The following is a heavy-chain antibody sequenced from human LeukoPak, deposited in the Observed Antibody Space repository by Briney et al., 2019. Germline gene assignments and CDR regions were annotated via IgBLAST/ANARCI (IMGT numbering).Heavy chain of an antibody. Sequence: ASVKLSFEPSGSTFTAAYMHWLRESPGQPLGGMGWINRNSGETNVAQKFQRRVRMTRDTSISTVYMDLGGLRSDDTAVYYCARVLFNSGYDYGGQGSVVTVSS. CDR3: ARVLFNSGYDY. CDR1: GSTFTAAY. J-gene: IGHJ4*02. D-gene: IGHD3-9*01. CDR2: INRNSGET. V-gene: IGHV1-2*02.